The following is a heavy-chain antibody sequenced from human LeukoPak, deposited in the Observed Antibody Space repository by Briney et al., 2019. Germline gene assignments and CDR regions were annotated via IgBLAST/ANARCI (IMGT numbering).Heavy chain of an antibody. CDR1: GFAFSTYW. Sequence: GGSLRLSCEASGFAFSTYWMTWLRQAPGKGLEWVGNIKQDGSEKYFLGSVEGRFTISRDNAKNSMYLQMNSLRAGDTAVYYCARESYGGISEAFDVWGQGTMVTVSS. J-gene: IGHJ3*01. D-gene: IGHD4-23*01. CDR3: ARESYGGISEAFDV. V-gene: IGHV3-7*01. CDR2: IKQDGSEK.